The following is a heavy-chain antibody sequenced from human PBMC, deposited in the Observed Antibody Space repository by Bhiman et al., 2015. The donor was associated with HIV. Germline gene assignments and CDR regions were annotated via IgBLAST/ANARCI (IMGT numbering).Heavy chain of an antibody. J-gene: IGHJ4*02. CDR2: ISSTSTNI. D-gene: IGHD3-22*01. V-gene: IGHV3-21*04. Sequence: EVQLVESGGGLVKPGGSLRLSCAASGFTFSFYNMNWVRQAPGKGLEWVSLISSTSTNIFYADSVKGRFTISRDNAKNSLYLQMNSLRAEDTALYYCAKVGALIIGKYYFDYWGQGTLVTVSS. CDR1: GFTFSFYN. CDR3: AKVGALIIGKYYFDY.